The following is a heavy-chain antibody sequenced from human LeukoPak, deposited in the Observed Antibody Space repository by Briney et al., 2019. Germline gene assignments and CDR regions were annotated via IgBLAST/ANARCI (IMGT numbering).Heavy chain of an antibody. CDR3: ARDPALRPTLPVEFDY. CDR2: IYTSGST. D-gene: IGHD4-17*01. Sequence: SETLSLTCTVSGGSISSSSYYWGWIRQPAGKGLEWIGRIYTSGSTNYNPSLKSRVTISVDTSKNQFSLQLNSVTPEDTAVYYCARDPALRPTLPVEFDYWGQGTLVTVSS. V-gene: IGHV4-61*02. CDR1: GGSISSSSYY. J-gene: IGHJ4*02.